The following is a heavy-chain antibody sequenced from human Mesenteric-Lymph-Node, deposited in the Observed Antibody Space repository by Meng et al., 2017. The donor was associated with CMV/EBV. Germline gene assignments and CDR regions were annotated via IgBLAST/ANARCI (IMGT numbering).Heavy chain of an antibody. CDR3: AKYQGYSSSSITGTGNYYYGMDV. D-gene: IGHD6-6*01. CDR1: GFTFSDYA. CDR2: ISDNGGST. J-gene: IGHJ6*02. Sequence: GGSLRLSCAASGFTFSDYAMTWVRQAPGKGLEWVSTISDNGGSTFNADSVKGRFTISRDISKNTLYLQMNSLRAEDTAVYYRAKYQGYSSSSITGTGNYYYGMDVWGQGTTVTVSS. V-gene: IGHV3-23*01.